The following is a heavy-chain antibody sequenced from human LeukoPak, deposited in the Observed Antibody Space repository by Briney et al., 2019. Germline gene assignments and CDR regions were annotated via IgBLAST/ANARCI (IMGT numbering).Heavy chain of an antibody. CDR2: INHSGNR. CDR3: ARFGFGYDVGSGIHFYYMDV. CDR1: GGSFSGYY. V-gene: IGHV4-34*01. Sequence: SGTLSLTCGVSGGSFSGYYWSWIRQSPGKGLEGIGEINHSGNRKSNPSLKNRLTMSVDTSKKHISLNLTSVTAADTAVYYCARFGFGYDVGSGIHFYYMDVWGTGTTVTVSS. D-gene: IGHD3-10*01. J-gene: IGHJ6*03.